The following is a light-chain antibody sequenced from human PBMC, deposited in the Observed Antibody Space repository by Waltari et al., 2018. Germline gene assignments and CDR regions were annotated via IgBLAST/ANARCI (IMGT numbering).Light chain of an antibody. Sequence: QSALTQPASVSGSPGQSITISCTGTSSDVGGYNYVSWFQQHPGKAPKLVIYDVTNRPSGVSNRFSGSKSDNSASLTISGLQAADEADYYCSSYTSSSPVVFGGGTKLTVL. CDR3: SSYTSSSPVV. CDR1: SSDVGGYNY. CDR2: DVT. J-gene: IGLJ2*01. V-gene: IGLV2-14*03.